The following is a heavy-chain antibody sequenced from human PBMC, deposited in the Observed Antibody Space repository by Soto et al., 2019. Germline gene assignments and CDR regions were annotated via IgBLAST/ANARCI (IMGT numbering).Heavy chain of an antibody. CDR1: GFTFNTHA. CDR3: ARDVSGSGTKGLDP. D-gene: IGHD3-10*01. CDR2: ISYDGSNK. Sequence: GGSLRLSCAASGFTFNTHAMHWVRQAPGKGLEWVALISYDGSNKYYADSVKGRFTISRDNSKNTLSLQTNSLRAEDTAVYYCARDVSGSGTKGLDPWGQGILVTVSS. J-gene: IGHJ5*02. V-gene: IGHV3-30-3*01.